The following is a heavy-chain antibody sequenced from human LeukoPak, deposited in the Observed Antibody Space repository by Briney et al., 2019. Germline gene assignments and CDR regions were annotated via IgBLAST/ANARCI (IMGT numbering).Heavy chain of an antibody. V-gene: IGHV5-51*01. CDR2: IYPGDSDT. CDR1: GYSFTTYW. CDR3: ARQGNSWAHQDY. Sequence: GESLKISWKGSGYSFTTYWIGWVRQMPGKGLEWMGVIYPGDSDTRYSPSFRGQVTISADKSISTAYLQWSSLKASDTAIYYCARQGNSWAHQDYWGQGTLLTVSS. J-gene: IGHJ4*02. D-gene: IGHD6-13*01.